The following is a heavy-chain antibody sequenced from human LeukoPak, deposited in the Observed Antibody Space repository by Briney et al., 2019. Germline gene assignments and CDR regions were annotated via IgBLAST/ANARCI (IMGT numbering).Heavy chain of an antibody. CDR1: GGSISSYY. D-gene: IGHD2-2*01. CDR3: ARAPVYCSSTSCYHNWFDP. CDR2: IYTSGST. V-gene: IGHV4-4*07. J-gene: IGHJ5*02. Sequence: SGTLSLTCTVSGGSISSYYWSWIRQPAGKGLEWIGRIYTSGSTNYNPSLKSRVTMSVDTSKNQFSLKLSSVTAADTAVYYCARAPVYCSSTSCYHNWFDPWGQGTLVTVSS.